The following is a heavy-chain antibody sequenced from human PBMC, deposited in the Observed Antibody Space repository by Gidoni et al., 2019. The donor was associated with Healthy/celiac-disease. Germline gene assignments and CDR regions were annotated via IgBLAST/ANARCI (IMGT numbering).Heavy chain of an antibody. J-gene: IGHJ6*03. V-gene: IGHV3-7*02. Sequence: EVQLVESGGGLVQPGGSLRLSCAASGFTFSSYWMSWVRQAPGKGLEWVDNIKQDGSEKYYVDSVKGRFTISRENAKNSLYLQMNSLRAEDTAVYYCAATFAHAVYYYYYYMDVWGKGTTVTVSS. CDR2: IKQDGSEK. CDR3: AATFAHAVYYYYYYMDV. D-gene: IGHD1-26*01. CDR1: GFTFSSYW.